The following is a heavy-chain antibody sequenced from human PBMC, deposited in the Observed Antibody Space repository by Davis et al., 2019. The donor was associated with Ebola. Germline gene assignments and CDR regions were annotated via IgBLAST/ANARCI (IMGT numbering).Heavy chain of an antibody. J-gene: IGHJ6*02. V-gene: IGHV1-3*01. D-gene: IGHD1-26*01. CDR2: INAGNGNT. CDR1: GYTFTSYA. CDR3: ARPTRMYSGSYTGMDV. Sequence: ASVKVSCKASGYTFTSYAMHWVRQAPGQRLEWMGWINAGNGNTKYSQKFQGRVTITRDTSASTAYMELSSLRSEDTAVYYCARPTRMYSGSYTGMDVWGQGTTVTVSS.